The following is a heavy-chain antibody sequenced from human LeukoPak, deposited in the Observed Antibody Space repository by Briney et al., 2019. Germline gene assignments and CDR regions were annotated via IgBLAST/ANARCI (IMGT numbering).Heavy chain of an antibody. CDR1: GYTFTSYG. CDR3: ARDSRRYCSSTSCYVGYFQH. J-gene: IGHJ1*01. CDR2: ISAYNGNT. D-gene: IGHD2-2*01. Sequence: ASVKVSCKTSGYTFTSYGIIWVRQAPGQGLEWMGCISAYNGNTNYAQKLQGRVTMTTDTSTRTAYMELRSLRSDDTAVYYCARDSRRYCSSTSCYVGYFQHWGQGTLVTVSS. V-gene: IGHV1-18*01.